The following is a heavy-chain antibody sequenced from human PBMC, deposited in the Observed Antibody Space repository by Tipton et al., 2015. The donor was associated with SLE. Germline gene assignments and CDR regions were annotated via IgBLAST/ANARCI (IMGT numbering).Heavy chain of an antibody. CDR1: GFTFSSYA. J-gene: IGHJ3*02. Sequence: GSLRLSCAASGFTFSSYAMSWVRQAPGKGLEWVSAISGSGGSTYYADSVKGRFTISRDNSKNTLYLQMNSLRAEDTAVYYCAKDDMDYGDYADAFDIWGQGTMVTVSS. CDR2: ISGSGGST. CDR3: AKDDMDYGDYADAFDI. D-gene: IGHD4-17*01. V-gene: IGHV3-23*01.